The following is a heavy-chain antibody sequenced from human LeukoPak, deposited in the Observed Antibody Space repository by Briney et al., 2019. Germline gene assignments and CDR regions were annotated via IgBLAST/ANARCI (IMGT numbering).Heavy chain of an antibody. Sequence: GGSLRLSCAASGFTFSSYWMSWVRQAPGKGLEWVSAISGSGGSTYYADSVKGRFTISRDNSKNTLYLQMNSLRAEDTAVYYCAKAVGSITTYFDYWGQGTLVTVSS. CDR1: GFTFSSYW. J-gene: IGHJ4*02. CDR3: AKAVGSITTYFDY. CDR2: ISGSGGST. V-gene: IGHV3-23*01. D-gene: IGHD2/OR15-2a*01.